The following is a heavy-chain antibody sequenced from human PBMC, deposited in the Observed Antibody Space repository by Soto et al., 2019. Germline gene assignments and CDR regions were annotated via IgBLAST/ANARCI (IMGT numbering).Heavy chain of an antibody. CDR3: AKARPSGGYYYVEAFDV. CDR1: GFTFGSFA. Sequence: GGSLRLSCAASGFTFGSFAMSWVRQAPGKGLEWVSMITSSGASTYYADSVKGRFSISRDESTNTLNLQMNSLRAEDAAVYYCAKARPSGGYYYVEAFDVWGQGTMVTVSS. V-gene: IGHV3-23*01. CDR2: ITSSGAST. J-gene: IGHJ3*01. D-gene: IGHD3-22*01.